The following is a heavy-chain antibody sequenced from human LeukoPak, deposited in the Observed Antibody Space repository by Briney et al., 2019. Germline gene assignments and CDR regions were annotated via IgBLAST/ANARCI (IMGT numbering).Heavy chain of an antibody. Sequence: AASVKVSCKASGYTFTGYNLLHWLRRAPGQGLEWMGWISPNSGDTNYAQKFQGRVTMTRDTSISTAYLELSSLGSDDTAVYYCARSWTVAATADDPDDHQYMDVWGKGTTVTVSS. CDR2: ISPNSGDT. V-gene: IGHV1-2*02. D-gene: IGHD6-19*01. J-gene: IGHJ6*03. CDR3: ARSWTVAATADDPDDHQYMDV. CDR1: GYTFTGYN.